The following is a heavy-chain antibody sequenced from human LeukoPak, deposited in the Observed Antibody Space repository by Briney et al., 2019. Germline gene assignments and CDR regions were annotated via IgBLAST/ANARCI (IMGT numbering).Heavy chain of an antibody. Sequence: ASVKLSCKASGSTFTSYDINWVRQATGQGLEWMGWMNPNSGNTGYAQKFPGRVTMTRNTSISTAYMELSSLRSEDTAVYYCARGEAAVTPTSDYWGQGTLVTVSS. CDR2: MNPNSGNT. J-gene: IGHJ4*02. D-gene: IGHD4-23*01. V-gene: IGHV1-8*01. CDR1: GSTFTSYD. CDR3: ARGEAAVTPTSDY.